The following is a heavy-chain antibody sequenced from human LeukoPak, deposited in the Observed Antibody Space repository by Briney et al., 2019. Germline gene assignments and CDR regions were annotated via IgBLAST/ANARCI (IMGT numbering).Heavy chain of an antibody. CDR1: GFTFSSYW. V-gene: IGHV3-74*01. D-gene: IGHD3-3*01. J-gene: IGHJ4*02. CDR2: INSDGSST. CDR3: ARVWSGYYAFDY. Sequence: GGSLRLSCAASGFTFSSYWMHWVRQAPGKGLVWVSRINSDGSSTSYADSVKGRFTISRDNAKNTLYLQMNSLRAEDTAVYYCARVWSGYYAFDYWGQGTLVTVSS.